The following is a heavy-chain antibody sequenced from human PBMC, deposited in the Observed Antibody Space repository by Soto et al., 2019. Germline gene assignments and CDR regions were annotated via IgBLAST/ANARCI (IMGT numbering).Heavy chain of an antibody. V-gene: IGHV1-46*01. CDR2: INPSGTTT. Sequence: QVQLVQSGAEVKKPGASVKVSCKASGYTFSSYYIHWVRQAPGQGLEWMGIINPSGTTTSYTPKFQGSGTMTRDTSTSIVYMELSSLRSDDTAVYFCAADDYGTEAGAFDIWGQGTVVTVSS. CDR1: GYTFSSYY. D-gene: IGHD4-17*01. J-gene: IGHJ3*02. CDR3: AADDYGTEAGAFDI.